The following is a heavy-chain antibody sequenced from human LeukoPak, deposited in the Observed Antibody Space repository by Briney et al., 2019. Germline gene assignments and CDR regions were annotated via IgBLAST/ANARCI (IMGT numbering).Heavy chain of an antibody. Sequence: AASVKVSCKVSGYTFTDYYMHWVQQAPGKGLEWMGLVDPEDGETIYAEKFQGRVTITADTSTDTAYMELSSLRSEDTAVYYCATRGYSGYDVDYWGQGTLVTVSS. CDR2: VDPEDGET. D-gene: IGHD5-12*01. J-gene: IGHJ4*02. CDR1: GYTFTDYY. CDR3: ATRGYSGYDVDY. V-gene: IGHV1-69-2*01.